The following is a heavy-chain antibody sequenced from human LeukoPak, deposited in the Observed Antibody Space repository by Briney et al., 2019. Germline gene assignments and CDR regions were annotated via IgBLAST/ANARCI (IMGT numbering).Heavy chain of an antibody. CDR1: GYTFTSYA. CDR3: ARDAYSSSWYLDAFDI. CDR2: ISAYNGNT. V-gene: IGHV1-18*01. D-gene: IGHD6-13*01. J-gene: IGHJ3*02. Sequence: ASVKVSCKASGYTFTSYAMHWVRQAPGQRLEWMGWISAYNGNTNYAQKLQGRVTMTTDTSTSTAYMELRSLRSDDTAVYYCARDAYSSSWYLDAFDIWGQGTMVTVSS.